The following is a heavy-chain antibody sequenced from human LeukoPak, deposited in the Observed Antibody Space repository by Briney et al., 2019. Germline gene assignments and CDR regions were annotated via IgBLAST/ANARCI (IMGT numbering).Heavy chain of an antibody. Sequence: SETLSLTCTVSGDSISTYYWSWIRQSPEKGLEWIGYILYTGNTNYNPSLKSRVTISIDTSKKQFSLNLSSVTAADTAVYYCATAGGSYYSGWEFDSWGQGTLVTVSS. V-gene: IGHV4-59*01. J-gene: IGHJ4*02. D-gene: IGHD2-15*01. CDR1: GDSISTYY. CDR2: ILYTGNT. CDR3: ATAGGSYYSGWEFDS.